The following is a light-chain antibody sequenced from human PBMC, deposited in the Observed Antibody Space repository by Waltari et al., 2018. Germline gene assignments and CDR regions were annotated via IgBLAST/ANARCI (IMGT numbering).Light chain of an antibody. J-gene: IGLJ3*02. CDR2: EDN. CDR1: SGSIASNY. CDR3: QSYDSSIV. V-gene: IGLV6-57*03. Sequence: NFLLTQPHPVSESPSTAVTISCTRTSGSIASNYVQWYQQRPGSAPTTVLYEDNQRPSGFPDRFSGSIDSSSNSASLTIPGLKTEDEADYYCQSYDSSIVFGGGTKLTVL.